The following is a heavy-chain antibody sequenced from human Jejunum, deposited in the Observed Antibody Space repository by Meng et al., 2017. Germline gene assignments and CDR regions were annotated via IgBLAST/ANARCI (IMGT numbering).Heavy chain of an antibody. J-gene: IGHJ4*02. Sequence: QVHLVQPGAEVKKPGASVRVSCEASGYTFTAYYVHWVRQAPGQGLEWMGRMNPNNGDTNYAQKFQGRVTMTRATSTAYMDLSSLTSDDTAVYYCAKDEGTTTAFDHWGQGTLVTVSS. CDR3: AKDEGTTTAFDH. D-gene: IGHD1-26*01. CDR1: GYTFTAYY. CDR2: MNPNNGDT. V-gene: IGHV1-2*06.